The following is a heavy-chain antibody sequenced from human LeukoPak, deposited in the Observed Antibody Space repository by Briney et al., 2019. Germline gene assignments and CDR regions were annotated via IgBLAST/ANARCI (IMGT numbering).Heavy chain of an antibody. D-gene: IGHD6-19*01. CDR2: IYYSGST. Sequence: PSETLSLTCTVSGGSISSSSYYWGWIRQPPGKGLEWIGSIYYSGSTYYKSSLKSRVTISVDTSKNQFSLKLSSVTAADTAVYYCVREGWQWLVHAFDIWGQGTMVTGFS. V-gene: IGHV4-39*07. CDR3: VREGWQWLVHAFDI. CDR1: GGSISSSSYY. J-gene: IGHJ3*02.